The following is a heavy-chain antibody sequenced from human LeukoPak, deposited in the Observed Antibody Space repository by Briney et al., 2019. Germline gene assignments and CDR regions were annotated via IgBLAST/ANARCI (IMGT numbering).Heavy chain of an antibody. D-gene: IGHD7-27*01. Sequence: GGSLRLSCATSGFTFSDYPMNWVRQAPGKGLEWVSNIRGSGPGSGSGTYYADSAKGRFIISRDNAKNSVYLQMNSLRVEDSAFYYCARDVNWGFDSWGQGALVTVSS. V-gene: IGHV3-48*04. CDR1: GFTFSDYP. CDR2: IRGSGPGSGSGT. J-gene: IGHJ4*02. CDR3: ARDVNWGFDS.